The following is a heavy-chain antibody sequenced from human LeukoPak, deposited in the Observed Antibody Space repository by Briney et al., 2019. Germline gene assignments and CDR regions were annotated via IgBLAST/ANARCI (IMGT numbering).Heavy chain of an antibody. D-gene: IGHD5-12*01. J-gene: IGHJ4*02. CDR3: VRRDGYGTFGF. Sequence: KTSETLSLTCTVSGGSISGSGNYWGWIRQPPGKGLEWIGYIHYSGTTHYHPSLKSRVTISADTSKSQFSLELTSVTASDTAVYYCVRRDGYGTFGFWGQGTLVTVSP. V-gene: IGHV4-39*01. CDR1: GGSISGSGNY. CDR2: IHYSGTT.